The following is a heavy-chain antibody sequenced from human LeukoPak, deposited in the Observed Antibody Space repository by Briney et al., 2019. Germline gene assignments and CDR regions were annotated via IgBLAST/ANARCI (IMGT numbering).Heavy chain of an antibody. J-gene: IGHJ5*02. Sequence: GGSLRLSCAASGFTFSSYGMHWVRQAPGKGLEWVAVISYDGSNKYYADSVKGRFTISRDNSKNTLYLQMNSLRAEDTAVYYCAKGEDIVVVVSARRYNWFDPWGQGTLVTVSS. CDR1: GFTFSSYG. D-gene: IGHD2-15*01. CDR2: ISYDGSNK. CDR3: AKGEDIVVVVSARRYNWFDP. V-gene: IGHV3-30*18.